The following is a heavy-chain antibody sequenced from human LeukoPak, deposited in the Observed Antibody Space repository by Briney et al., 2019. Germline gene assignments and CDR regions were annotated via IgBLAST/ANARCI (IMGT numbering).Heavy chain of an antibody. CDR3: ARDRGGYSGYDSPYYYYYMDV. V-gene: IGHV4-59*01. J-gene: IGHJ6*03. CDR2: IYYSGST. CDR1: GGSISSYY. D-gene: IGHD5-12*01. Sequence: SETLSLTCTVSGGSISSYYWSWIRQPPGKGLEWIGYIYYSGSTNYNPSLKSRVTISVDTSKNQFSLKLSSVTAADTAVYYCARDRGGYSGYDSPYYYYYMDVWGKGTTVTVSS.